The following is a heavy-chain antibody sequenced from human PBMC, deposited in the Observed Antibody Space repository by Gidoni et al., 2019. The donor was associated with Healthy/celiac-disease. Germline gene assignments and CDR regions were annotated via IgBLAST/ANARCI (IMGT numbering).Heavy chain of an antibody. V-gene: IGHV3-21*01. CDR3: ARDSQQPGEIDY. CDR1: GFTFSSYS. D-gene: IGHD7-27*01. CDR2: ISSSSSYI. J-gene: IGHJ4*02. Sequence: EVQLVESGGGLVKPGGSLRLSCAASGFTFSSYSMNWVRQAPGKGLEWVSSISSSSSYIYYADSVKGRFTISRDNAKNSLYLQMNSLRAEDTAVYYCARDSQQPGEIDYWGQGTLVTVSS.